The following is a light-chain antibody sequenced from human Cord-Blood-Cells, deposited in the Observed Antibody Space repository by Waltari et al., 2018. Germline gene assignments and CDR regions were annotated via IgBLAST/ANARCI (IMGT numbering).Light chain of an antibody. CDR3: QQRSNWPLT. V-gene: IGKV3-11*01. CDR1: QSVSSY. J-gene: IGKJ4*01. CDR2: DAS. Sequence: EIVLTQSPATLSLSPGERATLSCRASQSVSSYLAWYQQKPGQAPRLLIYDASSRATGIRARFSGSGSATDFTLTISSLEPEDFAVYYCQQRSNWPLTFGGGTKVEIK.